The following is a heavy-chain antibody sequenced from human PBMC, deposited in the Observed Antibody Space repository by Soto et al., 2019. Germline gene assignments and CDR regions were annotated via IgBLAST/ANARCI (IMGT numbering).Heavy chain of an antibody. CDR2: INANSGGT. Sequence: ASVKVSCKASGYTFTGYYMHWVRQAPGQGLEWMGWINANSGGTKYAQKFQGRVTMTRDTSISTAYMELSRLTSDDTAVYYCARAGLTPLEMATTFWGRGTLGTVSS. CDR1: GYTFTGYY. V-gene: IGHV1-2*02. D-gene: IGHD5-12*01. CDR3: ARAGLTPLEMATTF. J-gene: IGHJ4*02.